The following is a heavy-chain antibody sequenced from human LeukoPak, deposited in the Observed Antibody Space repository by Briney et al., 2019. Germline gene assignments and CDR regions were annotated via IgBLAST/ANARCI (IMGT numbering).Heavy chain of an antibody. CDR3: ASSVRSSWDVPNDAFDI. CDR2: ISSNGGST. J-gene: IGHJ3*02. Sequence: GGSLRLSCAASGFTFSSYAMHWVRQAPGKGLEYVSGISSNGGSTYYANSVKGRFTISRDNSKNTLYLQMGSLRAEDMAVYYCASSVRSSWDVPNDAFDIWGQGTMVTASS. CDR1: GFTFSSYA. V-gene: IGHV3-64*01. D-gene: IGHD6-13*01.